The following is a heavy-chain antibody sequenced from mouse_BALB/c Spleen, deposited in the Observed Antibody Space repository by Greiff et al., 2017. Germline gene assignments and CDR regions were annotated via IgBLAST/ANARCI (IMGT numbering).Heavy chain of an antibody. CDR3: ARDLGFITTATETY. D-gene: IGHD1-2*01. V-gene: IGHV5-9-4*01. CDR1: GFTFSSYA. Sequence: EVKLMESGGGLVKPGGSLKLSCAASGFTFSSYAMSWVRQSPEKRLEWVAEISSGGSYTYYPDTVTGRFTISRDNAKNTLYLEMSSLRSEDTAMYYCARDLGFITTATETYWGQGTLVTVSA. CDR2: ISSGGSYT. J-gene: IGHJ3*01.